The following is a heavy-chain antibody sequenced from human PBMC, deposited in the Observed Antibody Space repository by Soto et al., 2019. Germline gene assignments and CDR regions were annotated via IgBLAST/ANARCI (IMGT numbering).Heavy chain of an antibody. J-gene: IGHJ5*02. Sequence: EVQLVESGGGLVKPGGSLRLSCAASGFSFSSYTMNWVRQPPGKGPEWVSSISSSSRYIYYADSVTGRFTVSRDNAKKSLYLQMNSLADDDTAVYYCAPSGPGTQIYNWFDPWGQGTLVTVSS. CDR1: GFSFSSYT. CDR3: APSGPGTQIYNWFDP. CDR2: ISSSSRYI. D-gene: IGHD1-26*01. V-gene: IGHV3-21*01.